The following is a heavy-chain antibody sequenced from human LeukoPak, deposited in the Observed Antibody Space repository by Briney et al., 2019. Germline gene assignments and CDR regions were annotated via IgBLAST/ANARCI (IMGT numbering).Heavy chain of an antibody. D-gene: IGHD2-15*01. V-gene: IGHV3-23*01. Sequence: GGSLRLSCEASGFTFNSYAMTWVRQAPGKGLEWVSSVSDSGDYTYYADSVKGRFTISRDNSKNTLYLQVNSLRAEDTAVYYCAKAPISKDCSGGSCYLFDYWGQGTLVIVSS. CDR3: AKAPISKDCSGGSCYLFDY. CDR2: VSDSGDYT. CDR1: GFTFNSYA. J-gene: IGHJ4*02.